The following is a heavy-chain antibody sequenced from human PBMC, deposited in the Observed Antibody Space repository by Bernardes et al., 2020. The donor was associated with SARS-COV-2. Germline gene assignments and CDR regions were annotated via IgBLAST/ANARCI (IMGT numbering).Heavy chain of an antibody. Sequence: GGSLRLSCAASGFTFGIDWMHWVRQAPGKGLAWVARMNGDGTIVNHAESGRGRSTISRDNAKNTLYLQMNSLRADDTARYFCVRDMYGRNDYWGQGTVVTVSS. J-gene: IGHJ4*02. CDR2: MNGDGTIV. D-gene: IGHD2-8*01. V-gene: IGHV3-74*01. CDR1: GFTFGIDW. CDR3: VRDMYGRNDY.